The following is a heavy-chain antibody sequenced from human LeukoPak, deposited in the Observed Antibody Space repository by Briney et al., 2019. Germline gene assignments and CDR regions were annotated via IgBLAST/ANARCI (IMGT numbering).Heavy chain of an antibody. V-gene: IGHV1-46*03. Sequence: ASVKVSCKASGYTFTSYYMHWVPQAPGQGLEWMGIINPSGGSTSYAQKFQGRVTMTRDTSTSTVYMELSSLRSEDTAVYYCARVGRDYGGNSGEGSPFDPWGQGTLVTVSS. CDR1: GYTFTSYY. CDR3: ARVGRDYGGNSGEGSPFDP. D-gene: IGHD4-23*01. J-gene: IGHJ5*02. CDR2: INPSGGST.